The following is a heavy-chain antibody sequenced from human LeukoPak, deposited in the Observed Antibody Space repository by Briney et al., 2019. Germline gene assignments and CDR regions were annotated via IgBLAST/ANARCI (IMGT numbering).Heavy chain of an antibody. V-gene: IGHV3-21*01. CDR3: AREGGSGSYGAFDI. CDR2: ISSSSSYI. J-gene: IGHJ3*02. CDR1: GFTFSSYS. Sequence: GGSLRLSCAASGFTFSSYSMNWVRQAPGKGLEWVSYISSSSSYIYYADTVKGRFTISRDNAKNSLYLQMNSLRAEDTAVYYCAREGGSGSYGAFDIWGQGTMVTVSS. D-gene: IGHD1-26*01.